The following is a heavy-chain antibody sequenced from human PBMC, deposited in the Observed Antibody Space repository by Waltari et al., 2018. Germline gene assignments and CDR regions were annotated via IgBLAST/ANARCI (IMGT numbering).Heavy chain of an antibody. Sequence: QVQLVQSGAEVKKPGSSVKVSCKASGGTFSSYAISWVRQAPGQGLEWMGRINPLFGRANEAKKFQGRVTISSDKSTSTADMELSSLRTEDKAVYYCARGPLPYCSGGSCCSGGGWFDPWGQGTLVTVSS. CDR3: ARGPLPYCSGGSCCSGGGWFDP. V-gene: IGHV1-69*04. J-gene: IGHJ5*02. CDR1: GGTFSSYA. CDR2: INPLFGRA. D-gene: IGHD2-15*01.